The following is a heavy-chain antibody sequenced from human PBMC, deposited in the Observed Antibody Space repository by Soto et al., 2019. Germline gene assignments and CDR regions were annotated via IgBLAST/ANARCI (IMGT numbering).Heavy chain of an antibody. V-gene: IGHV3-30*18. CDR2: ISYDGSNK. CDR1: GFTFSSYG. Sequence: PGGSLRLSCAASGFTFSSYGMHWVRQAPGKGLEWVAVISYDGSNKYYADSVKGRFTISRDNSKNTLYLQMNSLRAEDTAVHYCAKMINDYDFWSGPDYWGQGTLVTVSS. CDR3: AKMINDYDFWSGPDY. J-gene: IGHJ4*02. D-gene: IGHD3-3*01.